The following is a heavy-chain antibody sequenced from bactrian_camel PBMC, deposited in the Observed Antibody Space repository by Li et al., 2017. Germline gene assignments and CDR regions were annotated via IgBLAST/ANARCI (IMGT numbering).Heavy chain of an antibody. CDR1: GPVYRHNY. J-gene: IGHJ4*01. D-gene: IGHD3*01. CDR3: AAWCTGTAGYTLLDAQKYNY. V-gene: IGHV3S53*01. CDR2: IDGIGGT. Sequence: HVQLVESGGGAVQSGGSLRLSCVESGPVYRHNYMAWFRLGPGKKREGVAAIDGIGGTSYADSVKGRFTISKDNAKNTLYLQMNSLKPDDTAMYYCAAWCTGTAGYTLLDAQKYNYWGQGTQVTVS.